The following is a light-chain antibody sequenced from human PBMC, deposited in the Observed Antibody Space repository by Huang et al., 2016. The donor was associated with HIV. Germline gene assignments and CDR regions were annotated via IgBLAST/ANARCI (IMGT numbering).Light chain of an antibody. J-gene: IGKJ3*01. CDR2: AAS. V-gene: IGKV1-9*01. CDR1: QGISSY. Sequence: IQLTQSPSSLSASVGDRVTITCRASQGISSYLAWYQQKPGKAPKLLIYAASTLQSGVPSRFSGSGSGTGLSLTISSLQPEDFATYYCQQLNSYPEGFTFGPGTKVDIK. CDR3: QQLNSYPEGFT.